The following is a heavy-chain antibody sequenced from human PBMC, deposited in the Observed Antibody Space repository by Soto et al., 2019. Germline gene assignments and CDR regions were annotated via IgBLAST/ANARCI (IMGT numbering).Heavy chain of an antibody. V-gene: IGHV4-61*01. CDR2: IYYSGRT. CDR3: ARAHPSYYVGNSQLEY. Sequence: SETLSLTCTVSGGSVSSASYYWSWIRQPPGKGLEWIGYIYYSGRTNYNPSLKSRVTISVDTSKNHFSLNLSSVTAADTAVYCCARAHPSYYVGNSQLEYWGQGTLVTVS. CDR1: GGSVSSASYY. J-gene: IGHJ4*02. D-gene: IGHD3-16*01.